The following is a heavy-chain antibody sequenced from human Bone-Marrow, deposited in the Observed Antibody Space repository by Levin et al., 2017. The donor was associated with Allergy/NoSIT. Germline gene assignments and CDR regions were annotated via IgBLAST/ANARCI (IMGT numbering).Heavy chain of an antibody. Sequence: SQTLSLTCTVSGGSISSGGYYWSWIRQQPGKGLEWIGYIYYSGNTYYNPSLKSRVMISVDTSKNQFSLKVSSVTAADTAVYYCSREDGSTIDYWGQGILVTVSS. D-gene: IGHD1/OR15-1a*01. CDR2: IYYSGNT. J-gene: IGHJ4*02. CDR3: SREDGSTIDY. CDR1: GGSISSGGYY. V-gene: IGHV4-31*03.